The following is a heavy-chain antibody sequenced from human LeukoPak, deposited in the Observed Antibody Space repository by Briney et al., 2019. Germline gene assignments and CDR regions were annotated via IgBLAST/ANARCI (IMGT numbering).Heavy chain of an antibody. J-gene: IGHJ4*02. CDR3: ARDRYGGNRPIDY. CDR2: ISSSSSYI. V-gene: IGHV3-21*01. CDR1: GFTFSSYS. Sequence: GGSLRLSCAASGFTFSSYSMNWVRQAPGKGLEWVSSISSSSSYIYYADSVKGRFTISRDNAKNSLYLQVNSLRAEDTAVYYCARDRYGGNRPIDYWGQGTLVTVSS. D-gene: IGHD4-23*01.